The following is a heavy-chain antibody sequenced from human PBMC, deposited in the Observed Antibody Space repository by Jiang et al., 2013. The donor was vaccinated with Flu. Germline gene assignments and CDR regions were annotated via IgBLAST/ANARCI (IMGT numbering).Heavy chain of an antibody. V-gene: IGHV3-30*02. CDR3: AKDRYCSSTSCPSQFDP. CDR2: IRYDGSNK. Sequence: CAASGFTFSSYGMHWVRQAPGKGLEWVAFIRYDGSNKYYADSVKGRFTISRDNSKNTLYLQMNSLRAEDTAVYYCAKDRYCSSTSCPSQFDPWGQGTLVTVSS. CDR1: GFTFSSYG. D-gene: IGHD2-2*01. J-gene: IGHJ5*02.